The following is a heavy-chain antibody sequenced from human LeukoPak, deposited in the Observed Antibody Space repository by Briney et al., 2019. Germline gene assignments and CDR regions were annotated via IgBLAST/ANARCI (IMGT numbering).Heavy chain of an antibody. Sequence: GASVKVSCKVSGYTLTELSMHWVRQAPGKGLEWMGSFDPEDGETIYAQNFQGRFTMTADTSTDTGYMELSSLRSEDTAVYFCATHRYYYDSSAYRLDYWGQGTLVTVSS. J-gene: IGHJ4*02. CDR1: GYTLTELS. V-gene: IGHV1-24*01. CDR2: FDPEDGET. CDR3: ATHRYYYDSSAYRLDY. D-gene: IGHD3-22*01.